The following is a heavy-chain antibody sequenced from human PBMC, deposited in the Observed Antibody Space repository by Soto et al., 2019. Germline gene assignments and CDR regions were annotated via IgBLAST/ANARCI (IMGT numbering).Heavy chain of an antibody. J-gene: IGHJ4*02. CDR3: ARESEDLTSNFDY. V-gene: IGHV3-21*01. CDR1: GFTFTRYS. Sequence: PGGSLRLSCAASGFTFTRYSMNWVRQAPGKGLEWVSSISSTTNYIYYADSMKGRFTVSRDNAKNSVYLEMNSLSAEDTAVYYCARESEDLTSNFDYWGQGTLVTVSS. CDR2: ISSTTNYI.